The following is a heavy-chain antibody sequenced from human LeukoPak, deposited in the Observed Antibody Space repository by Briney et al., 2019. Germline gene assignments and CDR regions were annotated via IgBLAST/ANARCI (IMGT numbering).Heavy chain of an antibody. Sequence: GGSLRLSCTVSEFTFRNYAMSWVRQAPGKGLDWVSSISASGASAYYADSVKGRFTISRDNSKNTLYLQMNSLRAEDTAVYYCARVDYGDHTPYFDYWGQGTLVTVSS. D-gene: IGHD4-17*01. CDR1: EFTFRNYA. V-gene: IGHV3-23*01. CDR3: ARVDYGDHTPYFDY. CDR2: ISASGASA. J-gene: IGHJ4*02.